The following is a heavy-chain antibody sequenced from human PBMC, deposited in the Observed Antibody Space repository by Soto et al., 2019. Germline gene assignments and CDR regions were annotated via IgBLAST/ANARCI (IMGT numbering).Heavy chain of an antibody. D-gene: IGHD3-22*01. Sequence: PVGSLRLSCAASGFTFSSYEMNWVRQAPGKGLEWVSYISSSGSTIYYADSVKGRFTISRDNAKNSLYLQMNSLRAEDTAVYYCARANYYDSSGYTDAFDIWGQGTMVTVSS. CDR3: ARANYYDSSGYTDAFDI. V-gene: IGHV3-48*03. CDR1: GFTFSSYE. J-gene: IGHJ3*02. CDR2: ISSSGSTI.